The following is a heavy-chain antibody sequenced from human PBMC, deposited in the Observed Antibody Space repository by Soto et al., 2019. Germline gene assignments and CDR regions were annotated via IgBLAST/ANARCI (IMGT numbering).Heavy chain of an antibody. CDR2: IYSGGST. V-gene: IGHV3-66*01. Sequence: GSLRLSCAASGFTVSSNYMSWVRQAPGKGLEWVSVIYSGGSTYYADSVKGRFTISRDNSKNTLYLQMNSLRAEDTVVYYCARGIAARPHVDYWGQGTLVTVSS. CDR3: ARGIAARPHVDY. J-gene: IGHJ4*02. D-gene: IGHD6-6*01. CDR1: GFTVSSNY.